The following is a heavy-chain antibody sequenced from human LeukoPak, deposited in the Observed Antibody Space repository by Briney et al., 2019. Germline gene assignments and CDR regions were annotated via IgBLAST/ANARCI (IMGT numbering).Heavy chain of an antibody. CDR1: GFTFDDYA. V-gene: IGHV3-9*01. Sequence: SLRLSCAASGFTFDDYAMHWVRQAPGKGLEWVSTISWNSINIGYADSVKGRFTISRDDAKNSLYLQMNSLRAEDTALYYCAKAGGSGYYFDAFDIWGQGTMVTVSP. CDR3: AKAGGSGYYFDAFDI. D-gene: IGHD3-22*01. J-gene: IGHJ3*02. CDR2: ISWNSINI.